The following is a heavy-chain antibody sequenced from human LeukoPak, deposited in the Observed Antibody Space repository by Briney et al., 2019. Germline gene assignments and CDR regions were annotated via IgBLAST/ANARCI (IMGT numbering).Heavy chain of an antibody. CDR3: AREGLYSGSPMADY. CDR1: GYTFNSYG. V-gene: IGHV1-18*01. J-gene: IGHJ4*02. Sequence: ASVKVSCQAFGYTFNSYGITWVRKAPGQGLEWMGWISAYNGNTNYAQKLQGRVTMTTDTSTSTAYMELRSLRSDDTAVYYCAREGLYSGSPMADYWGRGTLVTVSS. D-gene: IGHD1-26*01. CDR2: ISAYNGNT.